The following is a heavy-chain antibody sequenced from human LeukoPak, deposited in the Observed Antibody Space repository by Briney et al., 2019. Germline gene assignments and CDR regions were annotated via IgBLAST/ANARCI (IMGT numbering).Heavy chain of an antibody. CDR1: GGSISSSSYY. V-gene: IGHV4-39*07. CDR2: IYYSGST. CDR3: ARDPFEEVRGVEYYYYGMDV. J-gene: IGHJ6*02. Sequence: SETLSLTCTVSGGSISSSSYYWGWIRQPPGKGLEWIGSIYYSGSTYYNPSLKSRVTISVDTSKNQFSLKLSSVTAADTAVYYCARDPFEEVRGVEYYYYGMDVWGQGTTVTVSS. D-gene: IGHD3-10*01.